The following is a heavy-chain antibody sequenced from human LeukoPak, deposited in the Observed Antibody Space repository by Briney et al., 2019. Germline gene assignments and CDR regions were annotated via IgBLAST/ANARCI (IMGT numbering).Heavy chain of an antibody. Sequence: GGSLRLSCAASGLTFSSYAMGWVRQAPGKGLEWVSAISGSGSNIYYADSVKGRFTISRDNSKNTVYLQMNSLRAEDTGVYYCAKDRYSSNWLGAFDYWGQGTLVTVSS. D-gene: IGHD6-13*01. CDR2: ISGSGSNI. CDR1: GLTFSSYA. J-gene: IGHJ4*02. CDR3: AKDRYSSNWLGAFDY. V-gene: IGHV3-23*01.